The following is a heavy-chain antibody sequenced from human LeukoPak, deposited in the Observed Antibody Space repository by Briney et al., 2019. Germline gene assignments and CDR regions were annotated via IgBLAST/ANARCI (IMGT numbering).Heavy chain of an antibody. D-gene: IGHD2-21*01. J-gene: IGHJ4*02. V-gene: IGHV4-34*01. CDR3: AMIRCGHGHDMCHNY. Sequence: SETLSLTCAVSGVSISDYYWSWIRHCPVKGLEWIGEVSPGGYTNYNPSLKSRVIISEDPSESHLSLRLRSVTAADTAMYYCAMIRCGHGHDMCHNYWAQGTLVTVSS. CDR1: GVSISDYY. CDR2: VSPGGYT.